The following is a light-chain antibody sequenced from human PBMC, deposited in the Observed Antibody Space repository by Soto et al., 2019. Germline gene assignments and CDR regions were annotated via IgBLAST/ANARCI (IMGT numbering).Light chain of an antibody. CDR2: NVY. V-gene: IGLV2-14*03. CDR3: NSYPSSSTLV. Sequence: QSALTQPASVSGSPGQSITISCTGTSSDVGGYNFVSWYQQHPGKAPKLMLYNVYDRPSGISHRFSGSRSGNTASLTISGRQAEDEAHYDCNSYPSSSTLVFGGRTKLTVL. J-gene: IGLJ2*01. CDR1: SSDVGGYNF.